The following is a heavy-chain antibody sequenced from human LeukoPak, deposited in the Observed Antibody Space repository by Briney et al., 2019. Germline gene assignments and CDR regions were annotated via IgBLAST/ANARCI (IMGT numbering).Heavy chain of an antibody. Sequence: ASVKVSCKASGYTFTGYYMHWVRQAPGQGLEWMGWINPNSGGTNYAQKFQGRVTMTRDTSISTAYMELSRLRSDDTAVYYCARGDIVVVPAARNWFDPWGQGTLVTVPS. CDR3: ARGDIVVVPAARNWFDP. D-gene: IGHD2-2*01. J-gene: IGHJ5*02. V-gene: IGHV1-2*02. CDR2: INPNSGGT. CDR1: GYTFTGYY.